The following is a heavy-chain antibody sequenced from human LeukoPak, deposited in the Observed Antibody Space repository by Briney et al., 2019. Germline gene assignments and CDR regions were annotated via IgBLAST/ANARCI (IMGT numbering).Heavy chain of an antibody. Sequence: SGGSLRLSCAASAFTFSSYAMSWVRQAPGKGPEWVSAISGGGGSTFYADSVKGRFTISRDNSKNTLFMQMNSLRADDTAVYYCAKEGAAVGQGYFQRWGQGTLVTVSS. V-gene: IGHV3-23*01. D-gene: IGHD6-13*01. CDR1: AFTFSSYA. J-gene: IGHJ1*01. CDR2: ISGGGGST. CDR3: AKEGAAVGQGYFQR.